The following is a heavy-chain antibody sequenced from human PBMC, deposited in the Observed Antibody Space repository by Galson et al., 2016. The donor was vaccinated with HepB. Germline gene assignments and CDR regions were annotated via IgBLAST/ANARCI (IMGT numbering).Heavy chain of an antibody. CDR3: ASCMGWYGMCAFEI. CDR1: GFTVSGSY. CDR2: IYSDGTT. V-gene: IGHV3-66*01. Sequence: SLRLSCAVSGFTVSGSYMSWVCQAPGKGLEWVSVIYSDGTTKYADSVKGRFIISRDNSKNTLYLQMNSLRAEDTAVYYCASCMGWYGMCAFEIWGQGTMVTVSS. J-gene: IGHJ3*02. D-gene: IGHD6-13*01.